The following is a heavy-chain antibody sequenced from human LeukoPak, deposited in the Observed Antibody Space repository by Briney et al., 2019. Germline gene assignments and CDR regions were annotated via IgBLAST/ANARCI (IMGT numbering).Heavy chain of an antibody. D-gene: IGHD3-22*01. CDR3: ARAYYYDSKPFDY. Sequence: PGGSLGLSCAASGFTLSSYWMHWVRQAPGKGLVWVSRINSDGSSTSYADSVKGRFTISRDNAKNTLYLQMNSLRAEDTAVYYCARAYYYDSKPFDYWGQGTLVTVSS. V-gene: IGHV3-74*01. CDR1: GFTLSSYW. CDR2: INSDGSST. J-gene: IGHJ4*02.